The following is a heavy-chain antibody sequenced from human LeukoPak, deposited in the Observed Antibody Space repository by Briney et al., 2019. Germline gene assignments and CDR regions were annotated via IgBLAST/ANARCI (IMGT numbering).Heavy chain of an antibody. J-gene: IGHJ6*02. CDR2: INHSGST. D-gene: IGHD6-19*01. V-gene: IGHV4-34*01. Sequence: SETLSLTCAVYGGSLSGYYWSWIRQPPGKGLEWIGEINHSGSTNYNPSLKSRVTISVDTSKNQFSLKLSSVTAADTAVYYCARDGRWLIQQKYYYGMDVWGQGTTVTVSS. CDR3: ARDGRWLIQQKYYYGMDV. CDR1: GGSLSGYY.